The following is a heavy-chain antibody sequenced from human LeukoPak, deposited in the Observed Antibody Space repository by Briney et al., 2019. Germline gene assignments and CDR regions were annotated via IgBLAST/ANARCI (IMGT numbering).Heavy chain of an antibody. CDR1: GFTFSSYG. CDR3: AKDERYYFDY. CDR2: IRYDGSNK. V-gene: IGHV3-30*02. J-gene: IGHJ4*02. Sequence: GGSLRLSCAASGFTFSSYGMHWVRQAPGNALEWVAFIRYDGSNKYYADSVKGRFTISRDNSKNTLYLQMNSLRAEDTAVYYCAKDERYYFDYWGQGTLVTVSS.